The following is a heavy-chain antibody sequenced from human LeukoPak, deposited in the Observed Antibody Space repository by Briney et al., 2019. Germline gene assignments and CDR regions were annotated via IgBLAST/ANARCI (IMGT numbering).Heavy chain of an antibody. CDR2: IYYSGST. V-gene: IGHV4-38-2*02. CDR1: GYSISSGYY. D-gene: IGHD3-22*01. J-gene: IGHJ3*02. CDR3: ARVGSSGYYAFDI. Sequence: PSETLSLTCTVSGYSISSGYYWGWIRQPPGKGLEWIGYIYYSGSTNYNPSLKSRVTISVDTSKNQFSLKLSSVTAADTAVYYCARVGSSGYYAFDIWGQGTMVTVSS.